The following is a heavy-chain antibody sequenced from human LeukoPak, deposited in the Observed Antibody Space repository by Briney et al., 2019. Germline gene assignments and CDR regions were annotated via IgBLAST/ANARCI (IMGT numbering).Heavy chain of an antibody. CDR2: IKSKTDGATR. V-gene: IGHV3-15*01. CDR3: STAGGKPYCYYTYYYFDN. J-gene: IGHJ4*02. Sequence: GGSLRLSCRASGFTFSNTWMSWVRQAPGKRLEWVGRIKSKTDGATRDYAAPVKGRFTISRDDSKDTLFLLMDRLKAEDTAVYFCSTAGGKPYCYYTYYYFDNWGQGTLVTVSS. D-gene: IGHD2-21*01. CDR1: GFTFSNTW.